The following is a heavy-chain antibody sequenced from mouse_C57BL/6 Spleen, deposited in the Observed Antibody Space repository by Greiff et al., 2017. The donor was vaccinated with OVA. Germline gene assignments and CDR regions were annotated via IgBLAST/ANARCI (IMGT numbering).Heavy chain of an antibody. CDR1: GYSITSGYY. Sequence: ESGPGLVKPSQSLSLTCSVTGYSITSGYYWYWIRQFPGNKLEWMGYKSYDGSNNYNPSLKNRISITRDTSKNQFFLKLNAVTNEDTATYYCARGAYDYSCAYWGQGTLVTVSA. CDR3: ARGAYDYSCAY. J-gene: IGHJ3*01. V-gene: IGHV3-6*01. D-gene: IGHD2-4*01. CDR2: KSYDGSN.